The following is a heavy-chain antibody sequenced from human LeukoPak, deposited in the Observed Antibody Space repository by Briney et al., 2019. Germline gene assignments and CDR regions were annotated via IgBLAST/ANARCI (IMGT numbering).Heavy chain of an antibody. J-gene: IGHJ4*02. V-gene: IGHV3-30*02. D-gene: IGHD5-24*01. CDR2: IRYDGNNE. CDR3: ARDGRMATTDTEQFDY. CDR1: GFSFSSYG. Sequence: GGSLRLSCAASGFSFSSYGMHWVRQAPGKGLEWVAFIRYDGNNEYYADSVKGRFTISRDNAKNSLYLQMNSLRAEDTAVYYCARDGRMATTDTEQFDYWGQGTLVTVSS.